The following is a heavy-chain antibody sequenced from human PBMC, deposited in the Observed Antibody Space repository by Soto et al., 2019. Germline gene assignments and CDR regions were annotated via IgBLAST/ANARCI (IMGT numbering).Heavy chain of an antibody. J-gene: IGHJ6*03. Sequence: QAPLEQSGAEVKKPGASVKISCKASGYTFTNYAVHWLRQAPGQGLEWMGWLNAGNGDTKYSPTFQGRVTITRDTSASTAYMELSSQRSEDTAVYYCARQGIPYNSGSGDYFYYYYNYMDVWGKGTTVTVSS. D-gene: IGHD3-10*01. CDR2: LNAGNGDT. CDR3: ARQGIPYNSGSGDYFYYYYNYMDV. V-gene: IGHV1-3*01. CDR1: GYTFTNYA.